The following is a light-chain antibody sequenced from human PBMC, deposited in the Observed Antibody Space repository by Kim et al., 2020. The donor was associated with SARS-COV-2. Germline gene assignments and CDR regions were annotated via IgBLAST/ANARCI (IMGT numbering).Light chain of an antibody. Sequence: QSVLTQPPSASGTPGQKVTISCSGGGSNIGGNTVNWYQQLPGTAPKLLIYNDHQRPSGVPDRFSGSRSGTSASLAISGLQSDDEAVYYCAPWDDILNGPVFGGGTKLSVL. CDR3: APWDDILNGPV. V-gene: IGLV1-44*01. CDR2: NDH. CDR1: GSNIGGNT. J-gene: IGLJ3*02.